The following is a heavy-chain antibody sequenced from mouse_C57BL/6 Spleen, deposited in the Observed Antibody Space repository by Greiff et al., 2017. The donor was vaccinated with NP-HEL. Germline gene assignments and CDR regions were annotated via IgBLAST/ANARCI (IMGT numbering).Heavy chain of an antibody. CDR3: VRQAYYDYGAMDY. CDR1: GFSFNTYA. Sequence: EVKLVESGGGLVQPKGSLKLSCAASGFSFNTYAMNWVRQAPGKGLEWVARIRSKSNNYATYYADSVKDRFTISRDDSESMLYLQMNNLKTEDTAMYYCVRQAYYDYGAMDYWGQGTSVTVSS. V-gene: IGHV10-1*01. D-gene: IGHD2-4*01. J-gene: IGHJ4*01. CDR2: IRSKSNNYAT.